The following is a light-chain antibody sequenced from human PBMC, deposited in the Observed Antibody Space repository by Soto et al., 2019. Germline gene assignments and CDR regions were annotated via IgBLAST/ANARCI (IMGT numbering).Light chain of an antibody. Sequence: QSVLTQPASVSGSPGQSITISCTGTSSDVGAYNYVSWYQQHPGKVPKLMIYDVSDRPSGVSNRFSGSKSGNTASLTISGLQAEDEADYYRSSSTRSNSYVFGTGTKLTVL. V-gene: IGLV2-14*03. CDR1: SSDVGAYNY. CDR2: DVS. J-gene: IGLJ1*01. CDR3: SSSTRSNSYV.